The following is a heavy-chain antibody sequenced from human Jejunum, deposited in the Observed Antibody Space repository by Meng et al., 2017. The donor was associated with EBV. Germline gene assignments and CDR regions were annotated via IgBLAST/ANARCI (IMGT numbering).Heavy chain of an antibody. CDR1: GFTFSSYW. CDR3: VRSGGYPDY. J-gene: IGHJ4*02. Sequence: EVQRVESGGGLVQPGGSLRLSCAVSGFTFSSYWMHWVRQAPGKGLVWVSHINTDGSITNYADSVKGRFTISRDNAKNTLYLQMNSLRAEDTAVYYCVRSGGYPDYWGQGTLVTVSS. V-gene: IGHV3-74*01. CDR2: INTDGSIT. D-gene: IGHD3-22*01.